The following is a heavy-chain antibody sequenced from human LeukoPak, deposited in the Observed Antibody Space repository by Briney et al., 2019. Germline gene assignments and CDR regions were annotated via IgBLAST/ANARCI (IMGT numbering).Heavy chain of an antibody. Sequence: SVKVSCKASGGTFSSYAISWVRQAPGQGLECIGGIIPIFGTANYAQKFQGRVTITTDESTSTAYMELSSLRSEDTAVYYCASQGAYYYDSIHFDYWGQGTLVTVSS. CDR2: IIPIFGTA. J-gene: IGHJ4*02. V-gene: IGHV1-69*05. CDR1: GGTFSSYA. CDR3: ASQGAYYYDSIHFDY. D-gene: IGHD3-22*01.